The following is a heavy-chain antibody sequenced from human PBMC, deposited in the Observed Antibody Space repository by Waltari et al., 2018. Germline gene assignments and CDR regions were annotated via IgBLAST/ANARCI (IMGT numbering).Heavy chain of an antibody. J-gene: IGHJ4*02. D-gene: IGHD3-10*01. CDR1: YA. Sequence: YAISWVRQAPGQGLEWMGGIIPIFGTANYAQKFQGRVTITADESTSTAYMELSSLRSEDTAVYYCARWLGDGYNFGLDYWGQGTLVTVSS. CDR3: ARWLGDGYNFGLDY. V-gene: IGHV1-69*01. CDR2: IIPIFGTA.